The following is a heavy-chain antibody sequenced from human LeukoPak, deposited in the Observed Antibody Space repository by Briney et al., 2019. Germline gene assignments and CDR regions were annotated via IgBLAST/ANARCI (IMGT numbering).Heavy chain of an antibody. D-gene: IGHD1-26*01. Sequence: SETLSLTCAVYGGSFSGYYWSWIRQPPGKGLEWIGEINHSGSTNYNPSLKSRVTISVDTSKNQFSLKLSSVTAADTAVYYCARVAPYSGSYRYYYMDVWGKGTTVTVSS. CDR3: ARVAPYSGSYRYYYMDV. CDR2: INHSGST. V-gene: IGHV4-34*01. J-gene: IGHJ6*03. CDR1: GGSFSGYY.